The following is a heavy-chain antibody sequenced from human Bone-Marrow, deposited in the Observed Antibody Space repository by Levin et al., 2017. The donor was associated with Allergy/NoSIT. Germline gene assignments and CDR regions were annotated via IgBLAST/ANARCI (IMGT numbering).Heavy chain of an antibody. D-gene: IGHD6-19*01. Sequence: ASVKVSCKASGYTFTNYGVSWVRQAPGQGLEWMGWMSINSEAAKSSEKLQGRFTMTIDISTSTAYMELRNLRSDDTALYFCARDGRQWPDDVDYYYYGMDVWGQGTTVTVSS. CDR2: MSINSEAA. CDR1: GYTFTNYG. J-gene: IGHJ6*02. V-gene: IGHV1-18*01. CDR3: ARDGRQWPDDVDYYYYGMDV.